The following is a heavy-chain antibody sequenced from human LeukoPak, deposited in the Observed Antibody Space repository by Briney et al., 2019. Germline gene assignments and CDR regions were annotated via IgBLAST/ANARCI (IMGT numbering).Heavy chain of an antibody. CDR2: ISGSGGST. CDR1: GFTFSSYA. D-gene: IGHD3-10*01. Sequence: GGSLRLSCAASGFTFSSYAMSWVRQAPGKGLEWVSAISGSGGSTYYADSVKGRFTISRDNSKNTLYLQMNSLRAEDTAVYYCAREAGRLWFGEGYFDYWGQGTLVTVSS. J-gene: IGHJ4*02. CDR3: AREAGRLWFGEGYFDY. V-gene: IGHV3-23*01.